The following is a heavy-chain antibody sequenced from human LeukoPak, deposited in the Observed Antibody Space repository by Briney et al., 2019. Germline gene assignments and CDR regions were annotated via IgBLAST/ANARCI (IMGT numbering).Heavy chain of an antibody. CDR3: ARRSPLVGAFDI. CDR2: IYYSGST. D-gene: IGHD1-26*01. J-gene: IGHJ3*02. Sequence: SETRSLTCTVSGGSISSYYWSWIRQPPGKGLEWIGYIYYSGSTNYNPSLKSRVTISVDTSKNQFSLKLSSVTAADTAVYYCARRSPLVGAFDIWGQGTMVTVSS. V-gene: IGHV4-59*08. CDR1: GGSISSYY.